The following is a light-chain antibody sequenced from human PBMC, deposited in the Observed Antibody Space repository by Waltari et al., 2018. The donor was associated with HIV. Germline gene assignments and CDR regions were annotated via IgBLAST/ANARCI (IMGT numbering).Light chain of an antibody. Sequence: QSDLSQPASVSASPGQSVAIPCSGSARDLARSHYVPWYQQHPDRAPTLILFDVNNRPSGISDRFSGSKSGTTASLTISTVRTDDEADYYCASYTVNSTGVFGTGTKLSVL. J-gene: IGLJ1*01. V-gene: IGLV2-14*03. CDR1: ARDLARSHY. CDR3: ASYTVNSTGV. CDR2: DVN.